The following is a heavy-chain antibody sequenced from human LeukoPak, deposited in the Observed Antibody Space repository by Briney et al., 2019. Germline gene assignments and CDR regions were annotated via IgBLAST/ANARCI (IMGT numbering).Heavy chain of an antibody. J-gene: IGHJ4*02. CDR1: GDSISTNNSY. CDR2: IYYSGST. D-gene: IGHD3-22*01. Sequence: SETLSLTCTVSGDSISTNNSYWGWIRQPPGKGLEWIGSIYYSGSTYYNPSLKSRVTISVDTSKNQFSLKLSSVTAADTAVYYCARRIDYYDSSGYLDYWGQGTLVTVSS. CDR3: ARRIDYYDSSGYLDY. V-gene: IGHV4-39*01.